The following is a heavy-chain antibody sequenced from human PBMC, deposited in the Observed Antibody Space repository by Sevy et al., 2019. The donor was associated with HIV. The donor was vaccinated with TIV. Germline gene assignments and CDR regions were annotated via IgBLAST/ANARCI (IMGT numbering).Heavy chain of an antibody. J-gene: IGHJ3*02. V-gene: IGHV4-59*08. CDR2: VYYTGGT. CDR3: ARRNDFDI. Sequence: SETLSLTCTVSGGSINSDHWNWIRQPPGKGLEWIGYVYYTGGTNYNPSLKNRVTISVDRTKNQFSLKLTSGTAADTAVYYCARRNDFDIWGQGTMVTVSS. CDR1: GGSINSDH.